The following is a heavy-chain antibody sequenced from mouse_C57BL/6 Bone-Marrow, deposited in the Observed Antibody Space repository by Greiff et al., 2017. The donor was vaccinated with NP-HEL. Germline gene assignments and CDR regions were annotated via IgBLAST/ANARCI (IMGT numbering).Heavy chain of an antibody. CDR2: IYPGSGST. CDR1: GYTFTSYW. V-gene: IGHV1-55*01. CDR3: ARSQIPIITTVFDY. D-gene: IGHD1-1*01. Sequence: VQLQQPGAELVKPGASVKMSCKASGYTFTSYWITWVKQRPGQGLEWIGDIYPGSGSTNYNEKFKSKATLTVDTSSSTAYMQLSSLTSEDSAVYDCARSQIPIITTVFDYWGQGTTLTVSS. J-gene: IGHJ2*01.